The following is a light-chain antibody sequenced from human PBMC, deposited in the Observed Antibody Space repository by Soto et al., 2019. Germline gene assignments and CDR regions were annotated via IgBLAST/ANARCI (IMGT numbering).Light chain of an antibody. Sequence: EIVLTQSPATLSLSPGERATLSCRASQSVSSYLAWYQQKPGQAPRLLIYDASTRATGIPARFSGSGSGTDFTPPISSLEPEDFAVYYCQQRSNWPPSITFGQGTRLEIK. CDR1: QSVSSY. J-gene: IGKJ5*01. CDR3: QQRSNWPPSIT. V-gene: IGKV3-11*01. CDR2: DAS.